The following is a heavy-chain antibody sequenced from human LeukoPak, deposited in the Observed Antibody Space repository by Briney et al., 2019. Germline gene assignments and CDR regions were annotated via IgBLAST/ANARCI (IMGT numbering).Heavy chain of an antibody. J-gene: IGHJ4*02. CDR2: INHSGST. CDR1: GGSFSGYY. D-gene: IGHD6-19*01. CDR3: ARATSSGGWYRGPDY. Sequence: SETLSLTCAVYGGSFSGYYWSWIRQPPGKGLEWIGEINHSGSTNYNPSLKSRVTISVDTSKNQFSLKLSSVTAADTAVYYCARATSSGGWYRGPDYWGQGTLVTVSS. V-gene: IGHV4-34*01.